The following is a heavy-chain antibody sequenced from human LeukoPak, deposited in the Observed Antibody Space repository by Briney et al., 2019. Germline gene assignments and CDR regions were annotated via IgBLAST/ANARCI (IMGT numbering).Heavy chain of an antibody. V-gene: IGHV1-24*01. CDR2: VNPRDGET. CDR3: ATFIPRPNDYGDYLYYYYGMDV. J-gene: IGHJ6*02. CDR1: GNTLTELS. D-gene: IGHD4-17*01. Sequence: GASVKVSCKVSGNTLTELSMHWVRQAPGKGLEWMGGVNPRDGETFYAQKFQGRVTMTEDTSTDTAYMELSSLRSEDTAIYYCATFIPRPNDYGDYLYYYYGMDVWGQGTTVTVSS.